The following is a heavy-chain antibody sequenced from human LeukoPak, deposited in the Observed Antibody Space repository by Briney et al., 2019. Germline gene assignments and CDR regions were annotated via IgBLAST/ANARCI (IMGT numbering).Heavy chain of an antibody. Sequence: ASVKVSCKSSGGTFNTHIFNWVRQAPGQGLEWMGKITPIIGTIKYAQRSQGRVTITADTSTSTAYLELRGLTYDDSAVYYCTRVTLRGSKYNWFDPWGQGTHVSVSS. D-gene: IGHD1-26*01. CDR3: TRVTLRGSKYNWFDP. CDR2: ITPIIGTI. V-gene: IGHV1-69*08. CDR1: GGTFNTHI. J-gene: IGHJ5*02.